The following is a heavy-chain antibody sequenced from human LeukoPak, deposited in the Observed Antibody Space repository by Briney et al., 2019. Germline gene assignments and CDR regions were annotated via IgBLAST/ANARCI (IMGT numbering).Heavy chain of an antibody. CDR2: ISYDGSNK. CDR3: ARDLRISGAFDI. CDR1: GFTFSSYA. D-gene: IGHD2/OR15-2a*01. J-gene: IGHJ3*02. V-gene: IGHV3-30-3*01. Sequence: PGRSLRLSCAASGFTFSSYAMHWVRQAPGKGLEWVAVISYDGSNKYYADSVKGRFTISTDNSKNTLYLQMNSLRAEDTAVYYCARDLRISGAFDIWGQGTMVTVSS.